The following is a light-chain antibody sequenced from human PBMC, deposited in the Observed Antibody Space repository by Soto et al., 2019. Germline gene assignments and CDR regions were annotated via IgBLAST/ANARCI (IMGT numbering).Light chain of an antibody. J-gene: IGLJ3*02. CDR1: SSDIGRYNY. CDR2: EVA. V-gene: IGLV2-8*01. CDR3: SSYAGDNRLV. Sequence: QSALTQPPSASGSPGQSVTISCTGTSSDIGRYNYVSWYQQHLGKAPKLIVFEVAQRPTGVPDRFSASKSGNTASLTVSGLQAEDEADYYCSSYAGDNRLVFGGGTKLTVL.